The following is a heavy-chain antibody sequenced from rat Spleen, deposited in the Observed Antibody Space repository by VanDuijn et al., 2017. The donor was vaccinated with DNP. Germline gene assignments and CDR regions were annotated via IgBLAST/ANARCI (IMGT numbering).Heavy chain of an antibody. CDR2: ITYDGSST. CDR1: GIIFSDCD. J-gene: IGHJ4*01. D-gene: IGHD1-1*01. Sequence: VQQSGGGLVEPGRSMKLSCVASGIIFSDCDMAWVRQAPRKGLEWVATITYDGSSTYYRDSVKGRFTISRDNAKSTLYLQRDSLRSEDTATYYCARHGNYYSGGTMDAWGQGTSVTVSS. V-gene: IGHV5-7*01. CDR3: ARHGNYYSGGTMDA.